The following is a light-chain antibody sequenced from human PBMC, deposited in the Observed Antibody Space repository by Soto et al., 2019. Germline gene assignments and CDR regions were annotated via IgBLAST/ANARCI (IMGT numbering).Light chain of an antibody. Sequence: QSALTQPASVSGSPGQSITISCTGTSSDVGAYDFVSWYQQHPDKAPKLMIYEVSNRPSGVSNRFSGSKSVNRATLNISGLQAEDEADYCSSYTSSSTRVFGTGTKLTVL. CDR2: EVS. CDR3: SSYTSSSTRV. V-gene: IGLV2-14*03. J-gene: IGLJ1*01. CDR1: SSDVGAYDF.